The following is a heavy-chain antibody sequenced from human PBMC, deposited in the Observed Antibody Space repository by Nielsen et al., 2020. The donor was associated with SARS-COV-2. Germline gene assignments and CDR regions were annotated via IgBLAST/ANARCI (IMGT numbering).Heavy chain of an antibody. V-gene: IGHV3-7*03. CDR2: IEQDGSEK. J-gene: IGHJ4*02. CDR1: GFTFSSYW. Sequence: GESLKISCAASGFTFSSYWMSWVRQAPGKGLEWVANIEQDGSEKYYVDSVKGRFTISRDNAKNSLYLQMNSLRAEDTAVYYCARVRGVAFFDYWGQGTLVTVSS. CDR3: ARVRGVAFFDY. D-gene: IGHD3-10*01.